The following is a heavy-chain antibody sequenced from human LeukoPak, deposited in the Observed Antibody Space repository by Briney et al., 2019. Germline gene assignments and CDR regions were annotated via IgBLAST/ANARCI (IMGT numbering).Heavy chain of an antibody. J-gene: IGHJ4*02. V-gene: IGHV3-30*02. CDR2: ILYDGTNK. CDR1: GFTFSSFG. CDR3: AKSGENYYGSGTAAAFDY. D-gene: IGHD3-10*01. Sequence: GGSLRLSCAASGFTFSSFGMHWVRQAPGQGLEWVAFILYDGTNKYYADSVKGRFTISRDNSKNTLYLQMNSLRAEDTAVYYCAKSGENYYGSGTAAAFDYWGQGTLVTVSS.